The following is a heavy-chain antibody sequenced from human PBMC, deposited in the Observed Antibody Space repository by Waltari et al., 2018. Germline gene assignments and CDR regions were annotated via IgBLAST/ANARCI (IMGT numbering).Heavy chain of an antibody. D-gene: IGHD3-10*01. CDR1: GFTFSSYG. J-gene: IGHJ6*03. CDR3: AKPSDYYRYYYMDV. Sequence: QVQLVESGGGVVQPGRSLRLSCAASGFTFSSYGMHWVRQAPGKGLEWVAVISYDGSNKYYADSVKGRFTIPRDNSKNTLYLQMNSLRAEDTAVYYCAKPSDYYRYYYMDVWGKGTTVTVSS. V-gene: IGHV3-30*18. CDR2: ISYDGSNK.